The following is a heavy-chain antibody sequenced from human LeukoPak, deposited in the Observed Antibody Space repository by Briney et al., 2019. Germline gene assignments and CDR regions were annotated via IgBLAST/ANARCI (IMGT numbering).Heavy chain of an antibody. D-gene: IGHD3-10*01. CDR3: ARGGEFGEPHPFDY. CDR2: LYYRGPT. CDR1: GGSISSSPYF. V-gene: IGHV4-39*07. Sequence: SETLSLTCSVSGGSISSSPYFWSWIRQPPRKGLEWIGSLYYRGPTYYNSSLKSRGIISVGTSKNQVSLKLNSVTAADTAVYYCARGGEFGEPHPFDYWGQGTLVTASS. J-gene: IGHJ4*02.